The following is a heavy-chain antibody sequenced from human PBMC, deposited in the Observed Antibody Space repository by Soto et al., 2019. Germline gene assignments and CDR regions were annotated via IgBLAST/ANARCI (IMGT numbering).Heavy chain of an antibody. CDR1: GYTFTSYY. D-gene: IGHD1-7*01. Sequence: GASVKVSCKASGYTFTSYYMHWVRQAPGQGLEWMGIINPSGGSTSYAQKFQGRVTMTRDTSTSTVYMELSSLRSEDTAVYYCARSPGRAVWNYDAAFDYWGQGTLVTVSS. V-gene: IGHV1-46*01. CDR2: INPSGGST. J-gene: IGHJ4*02. CDR3: ARSPGRAVWNYDAAFDY.